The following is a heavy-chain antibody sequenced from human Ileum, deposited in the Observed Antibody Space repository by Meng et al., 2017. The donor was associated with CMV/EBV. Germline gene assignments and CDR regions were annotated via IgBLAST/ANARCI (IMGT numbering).Heavy chain of an antibody. D-gene: IGHD3-10*01. Sequence: YYMNWVRKAPGQGLEWMGRVNPNSGGTNYAQKFQGRVTMTRDTSISTAYMELSRLRSDDTAVYYCAREVGGLLWFGELSAYYYGMDVWGQGTTVTVSS. V-gene: IGHV1-2*06. CDR3: AREVGGLLWFGELSAYYYGMDV. J-gene: IGHJ6*02. CDR2: VNPNSGGT. CDR1: YY.